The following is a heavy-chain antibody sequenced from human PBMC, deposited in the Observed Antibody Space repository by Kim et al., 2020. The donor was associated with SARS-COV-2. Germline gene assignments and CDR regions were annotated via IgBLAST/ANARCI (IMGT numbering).Heavy chain of an antibody. CDR2: IYPGDSDI. J-gene: IGHJ5*02. D-gene: IGHD6-13*01. CDR3: ARRPLGAAAGTGWFDP. CDR1: GYRFTSYW. V-gene: IGHV5-51*01. Sequence: GESLKISCKGSGYRFTSYWIGWVRQMPGKGLEWMGIIYPGDSDITYSPSFQGRVTISADKSISTAYLQWSSLKASDTAMYYCARRPLGAAAGTGWFDPWGQGTLVTVSS.